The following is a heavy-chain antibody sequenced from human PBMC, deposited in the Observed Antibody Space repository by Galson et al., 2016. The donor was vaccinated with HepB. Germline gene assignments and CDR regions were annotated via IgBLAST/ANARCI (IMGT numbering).Heavy chain of an antibody. V-gene: IGHV4-59*01. CDR2: IFSSGST. D-gene: IGHD4-17*01. Sequence: SETLSLTCTVSGGSISSYYWSWIRQPPGKGLEWIGQIFSSGSTNLNPSLKSRVTISVDTSKNQFSLKLSSVTAADTAVYYCARHQKRYGDSRLTSYFDYWGQGTLVTVSS. CDR3: ARHQKRYGDSRLTSYFDY. J-gene: IGHJ4*02. CDR1: GGSISSYY.